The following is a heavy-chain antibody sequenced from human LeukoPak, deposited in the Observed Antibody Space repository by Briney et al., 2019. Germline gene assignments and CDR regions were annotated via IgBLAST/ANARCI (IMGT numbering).Heavy chain of an antibody. J-gene: IGHJ2*01. Sequence: PSETLSLTCAVYGGSFSGYYWSWIRQPPGKGLEWIGHIYYSGSTNYNPSLKSRVTISIDTSKNQFSLKLSSVTAADTAVYYCARTAYARFFDLWGRGTLVTVSS. CDR1: GGSFSGYY. CDR3: ARTAYARFFDL. V-gene: IGHV4-59*01. CDR2: IYYSGST. D-gene: IGHD2-21*01.